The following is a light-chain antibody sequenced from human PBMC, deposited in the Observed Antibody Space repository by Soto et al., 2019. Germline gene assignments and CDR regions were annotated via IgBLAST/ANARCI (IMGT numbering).Light chain of an antibody. J-gene: IGLJ2*01. Sequence: QSALTQPASVSGSPGQSITISCTGTSSDVGVYNSVSWYQQRPGKAPKLMIYDVTNRLSGVSNRFSGSKSGNTASLTISGLQAEDEADYYCSSYTTSNTVFGGGTKVTVL. CDR3: SSYTTSNTV. CDR1: SSDVGVYNS. CDR2: DVT. V-gene: IGLV2-14*01.